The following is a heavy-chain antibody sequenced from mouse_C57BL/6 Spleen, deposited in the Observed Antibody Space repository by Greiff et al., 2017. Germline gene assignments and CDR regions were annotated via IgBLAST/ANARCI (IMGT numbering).Heavy chain of an antibody. CDR1: GFTFSDYY. Sequence: EVQVVESEGGLVQPGRSMKLSCTASGFTFSDYYMAWVSQVPEKGLEWVANINYDGSSTDYLDSLKGRFIISRDNAKNILYLQMSSRKSEDTATYYCARDAGRGDFDYWGQGTTLTVSS. J-gene: IGHJ2*01. CDR2: INYDGSST. V-gene: IGHV5-16*01. D-gene: IGHD3-3*01. CDR3: ARDAGRGDFDY.